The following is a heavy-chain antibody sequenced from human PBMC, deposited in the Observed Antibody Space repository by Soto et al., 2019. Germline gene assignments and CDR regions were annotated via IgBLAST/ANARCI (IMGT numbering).Heavy chain of an antibody. V-gene: IGHV3-23*01. D-gene: IGHD3-10*01. CDR2: ISGSGGST. J-gene: IGHJ5*02. Sequence: GGSLRLSCAASGFTFSSYAMTWVRQAPGKGLEWVSAISGSGGSTYYADSVKGRFTISRDNSKNTLYLQMNSLRAEDTAVYYCAKDPDYYGLRGFSPCGQGTLVTVSS. CDR1: GFTFSSYA. CDR3: AKDPDYYGLRGFSP.